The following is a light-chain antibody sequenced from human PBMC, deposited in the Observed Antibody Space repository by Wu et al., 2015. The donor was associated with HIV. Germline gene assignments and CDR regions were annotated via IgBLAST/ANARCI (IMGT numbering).Light chain of an antibody. J-gene: IGKJ2*01. CDR1: QSASRK. CDR2: EAS. CDR3: QQYNYLYT. V-gene: IGKV3-15*01. Sequence: EIVMTQSPATLSVSPGERATLSCRASQSASRKLAWYQQKPGQAPRLLIYEASTRAAGIPARFSGSGSGTDFTLTITSMQSEDFAVYFCQQYNYLYTFGQGTKTRNQT.